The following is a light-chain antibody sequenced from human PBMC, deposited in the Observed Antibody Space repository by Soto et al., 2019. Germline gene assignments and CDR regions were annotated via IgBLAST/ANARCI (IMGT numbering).Light chain of an antibody. CDR1: QDIGTF. J-gene: IGKJ3*01. CDR3: QQSYSTPQIT. Sequence: QMTPSPSSLSASVGDTVTSTCRASQDIGTFLNWYQQKPGKAPKFLIYAASDLLSGVSSRFSGSGSGTDFTIPISSLQPEDFATYYCQQSYSTPQITFGPGTKVDMK. V-gene: IGKV1-39*01. CDR2: AAS.